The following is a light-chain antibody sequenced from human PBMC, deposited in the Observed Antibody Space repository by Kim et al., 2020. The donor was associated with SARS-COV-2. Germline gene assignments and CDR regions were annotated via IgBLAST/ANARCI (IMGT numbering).Light chain of an antibody. CDR2: QSY. CDR3: PAWDRSTAV. V-gene: IGLV3-1*01. CDR1: ELGNKY. J-gene: IGLJ3*02. Sequence: SVSPGQTASITCSGDELGNKYAYEYQQKPDQSPVLVIYQSYKRPSGIHERFTGANSGNTATLTISETQAMDEAGYSCPAWDRSTAVISGGTQLTVL.